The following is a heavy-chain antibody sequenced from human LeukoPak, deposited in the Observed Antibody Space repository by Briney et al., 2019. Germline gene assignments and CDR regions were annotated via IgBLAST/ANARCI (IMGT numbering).Heavy chain of an antibody. V-gene: IGHV3-74*01. CDR3: ARDTAPSY. J-gene: IGHJ4*02. CDR1: GFTLSSYW. Sequence: PGGSLRLSCAASGFTLSSYWMHCVRQAPGKGLVWVSGIDSDGRSTSYADSVKGRFTISRDPAKNTLFLQMNSLRAEDTAVYYCARDTAPSYWGQGTLVTVPS. D-gene: IGHD5-18*01. CDR2: IDSDGRST.